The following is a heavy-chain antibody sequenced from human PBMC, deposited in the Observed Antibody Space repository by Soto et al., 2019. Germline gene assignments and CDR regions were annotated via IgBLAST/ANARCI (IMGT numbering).Heavy chain of an antibody. CDR2: IYYSGST. V-gene: IGHV4-61*05. CDR1: GGSISSSSYY. J-gene: IGHJ5*02. Sequence: TSETLSLTCTVSGGSISSSSYYWGWIRQPPGKGLEWIGYIYYSGSTNYNPSLKSRVTISVDTSKNQFSLKLSSVTAADTAVYYCARGRFDPWGQGTLVTVSS. CDR3: ARGRFDP.